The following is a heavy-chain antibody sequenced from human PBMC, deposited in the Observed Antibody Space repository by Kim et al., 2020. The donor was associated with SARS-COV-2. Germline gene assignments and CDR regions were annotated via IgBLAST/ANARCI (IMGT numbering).Heavy chain of an antibody. D-gene: IGHD2-15*01. Sequence: DSEKGRFTISRENAKNSLYLQMNSLRAEDTAVYYCARDGGYCSGGSCYDYWGQGTLVTVSS. CDR3: ARDGGYCSGGSCYDY. J-gene: IGHJ4*02. V-gene: IGHV3-21*01.